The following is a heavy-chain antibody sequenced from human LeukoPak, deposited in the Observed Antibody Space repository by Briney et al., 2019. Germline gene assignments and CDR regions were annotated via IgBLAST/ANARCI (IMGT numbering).Heavy chain of an antibody. CDR2: IYYSGCT. V-gene: IGHV4-61*08. CDR1: GGSVSSVGWY. Sequence: SDTLSLTCTVSGGSVSSVGWYWSWIRQPPGKGLEWIGYIYYSGCTNYNPSLKSRVTISVDTSKNQFSLKLSSVTAADTAVYYCARFSGSYSWGQGTLVTVSS. J-gene: IGHJ4*02. D-gene: IGHD1-26*01. CDR3: ARFSGSYS.